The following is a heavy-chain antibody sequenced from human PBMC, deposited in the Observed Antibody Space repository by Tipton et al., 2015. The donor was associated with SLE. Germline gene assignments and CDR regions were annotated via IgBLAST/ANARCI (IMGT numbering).Heavy chain of an antibody. D-gene: IGHD4-17*01. V-gene: IGHV3-7*03. J-gene: IGHJ6*03. CDR3: ARGSTVTTPYFYYYYMDV. CDR2: IKQDGSEK. CDR1: GFTFSSYA. Sequence: SLRLSCAASGFTFSSYAMSWVRQAPGKGLEWVANIKQDGSEKYYVDSVKGRFTISRDNAKNSLYLQMNSLRAEDTAVYYCARGSTVTTPYFYYYYMDVWGKGTTVTVSS.